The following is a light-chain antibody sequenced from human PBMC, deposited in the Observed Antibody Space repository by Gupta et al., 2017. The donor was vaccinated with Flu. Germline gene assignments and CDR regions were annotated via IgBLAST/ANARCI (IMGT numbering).Light chain of an antibody. Sequence: DRLTITCQASQDISNYLNWYQQKPGKAPKLLSYAASNLQTGVPSRFSGSGSGTDFTFTITNLQPEDIATYYCLQYDTTPPYTFGQGTKLE. V-gene: IGKV1-33*01. CDR3: LQYDTTPPYT. J-gene: IGKJ2*01. CDR1: QDISNY. CDR2: AAS.